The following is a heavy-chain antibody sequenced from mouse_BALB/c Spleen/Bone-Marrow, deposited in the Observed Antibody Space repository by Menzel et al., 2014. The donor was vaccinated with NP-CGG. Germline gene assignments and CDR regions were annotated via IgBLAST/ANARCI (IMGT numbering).Heavy chain of an antibody. CDR2: IYPGDGDT. Sequence: VQLLQSGADLVRPGSSVKISCKASGYAFSSYWMNWVKQRPGQGLEWIGQIYPGDGDTNYNGKFKGKATLTADKSSSTAYMQLSSLTSEDSAVYFCARSLYYGSSYPLYAMDYWGQGTSVTVSS. J-gene: IGHJ4*01. D-gene: IGHD1-1*01. CDR1: GYAFSSYW. CDR3: ARSLYYGSSYPLYAMDY. V-gene: IGHV1-80*01.